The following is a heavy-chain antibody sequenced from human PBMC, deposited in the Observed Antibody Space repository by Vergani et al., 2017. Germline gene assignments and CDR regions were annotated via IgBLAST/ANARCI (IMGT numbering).Heavy chain of an antibody. V-gene: IGHV1-46*01. Sequence: QVQLVQSGAEVKKPGSSVKVSCKASGGTFSSYAISWVRQAPGQGLEWMGIINPSGGSTSYAQKFQGRVTMTRDTSTSTVYMELSSLRSEDTAVYYCASPDVVVVAATPGGNYYYYGMDVWGQGTTVTVSS. D-gene: IGHD2-15*01. CDR1: GGTFSSYA. J-gene: IGHJ6*02. CDR2: INPSGGST. CDR3: ASPDVVVVAATPGGNYYYYGMDV.